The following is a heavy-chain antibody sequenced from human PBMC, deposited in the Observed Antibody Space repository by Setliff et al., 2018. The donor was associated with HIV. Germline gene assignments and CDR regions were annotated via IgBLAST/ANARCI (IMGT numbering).Heavy chain of an antibody. CDR3: ARDNTAFDI. V-gene: IGHV1-69*13. D-gene: IGHD2-2*02. J-gene: IGHJ3*02. CDR2: IIPIIATT. CDR1: GDTFRSHA. Sequence: SVKVSCKASGDTFRSHAISWVRQAPGQGLEWMGGIIPIIATTNYAQKFQDRVTITADEFTNTAYMELNSLTSEDTAVYYCARDNTAFDIWGQGTMVTVSS.